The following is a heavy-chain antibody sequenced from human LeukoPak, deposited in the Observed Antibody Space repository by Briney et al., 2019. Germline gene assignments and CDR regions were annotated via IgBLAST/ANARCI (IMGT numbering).Heavy chain of an antibody. V-gene: IGHV4-59*01. CDR3: ARASKAAGINLNFDY. J-gene: IGHJ4*02. CDR1: GGSISSYY. CDR2: IYYSGGT. D-gene: IGHD6-13*01. Sequence: SETLSLTCTVSGGSISSYYWSWIRQPPGKGLEWIGYIYYSGGTNYNPSPKSRVTISVDTSKNQFSLKLSSVTAADTAVYYCARASKAAGINLNFDYWGQGTLVTVSS.